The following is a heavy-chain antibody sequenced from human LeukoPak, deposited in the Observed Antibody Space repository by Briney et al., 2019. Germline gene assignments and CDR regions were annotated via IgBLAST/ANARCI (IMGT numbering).Heavy chain of an antibody. J-gene: IGHJ4*02. Sequence: KPSETLSLTCTVSGGSISSGSYYWSWIRQPPGKGLEWIGYIYYSGSTNYNPSLKSRVTISVDTSKNQFSLKLSSVTAADTAVYYCARGRGWVGATLDYWGQGTLVTVSS. CDR2: IYYSGST. CDR1: GGSISSGSYY. V-gene: IGHV4-61*01. D-gene: IGHD1-26*01. CDR3: ARGRGWVGATLDY.